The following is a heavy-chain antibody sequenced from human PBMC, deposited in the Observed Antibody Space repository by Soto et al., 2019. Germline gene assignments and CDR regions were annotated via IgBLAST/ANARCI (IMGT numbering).Heavy chain of an antibody. Sequence: PGGSLRLSCAASGFTFSSYGMHWVRQAPGKGLEWVAVISYDGSNKYYADSVKGRFTISRDNSKNTLYLQMNSLRAEDTAVYYCAKFGTSHDDSSLWGQGTLVTVSS. CDR2: ISYDGSNK. J-gene: IGHJ4*02. D-gene: IGHD3-22*01. V-gene: IGHV3-30*18. CDR1: GFTFSSYG. CDR3: AKFGTSHDDSSL.